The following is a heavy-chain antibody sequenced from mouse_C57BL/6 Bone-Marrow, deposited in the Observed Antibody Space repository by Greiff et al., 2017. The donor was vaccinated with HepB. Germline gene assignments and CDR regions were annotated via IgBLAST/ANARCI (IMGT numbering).Heavy chain of an antibody. D-gene: IGHD2-1*01. CDR2: IYPRDGST. CDR3: ARCIYGNYEFAY. V-gene: IGHV1-78*01. Sequence: VQGVESDAELVKPGASVKISCKVSGYTFTDHTIHWMKQRPEQGLEWIGYIYPRDGSTKYNEKFKGKATLTADKSSSTAYMQLNSLTSEDSAVYFCARCIYGNYEFAYWGQGTLVTVSA. CDR1: GYTFTDHT. J-gene: IGHJ3*01.